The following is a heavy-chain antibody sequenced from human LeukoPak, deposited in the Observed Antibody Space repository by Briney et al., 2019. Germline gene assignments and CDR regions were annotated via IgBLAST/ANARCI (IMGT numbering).Heavy chain of an antibody. V-gene: IGHV3-11*05. CDR2: ISSSSSYT. CDR1: GFTFSDYY. Sequence: GGSLRLSCAASGFTFSDYYMSWIRQAPGKGLEWVSYISSSSSYTNYADSVKGRFTISRDNAKNSLYLKMNSLRAQDTAVYYCARATTTVVTPGAFDIWGQGTMVTVSS. D-gene: IGHD4-23*01. CDR3: ARATTTVVTPGAFDI. J-gene: IGHJ3*02.